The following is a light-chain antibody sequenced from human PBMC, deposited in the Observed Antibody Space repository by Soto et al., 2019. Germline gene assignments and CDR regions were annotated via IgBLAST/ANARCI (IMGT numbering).Light chain of an antibody. CDR2: DVS. CDR1: SSDIGGYNY. CDR3: SSYTSSSTVV. V-gene: IGLV2-14*03. J-gene: IGLJ2*01. Sequence: QSVLTQPASVSGSPGQSITISCTGTSSDIGGYNYVSWYQQHPGKGPKLMIYDVSSRPSGVSHRFSGSKSGDTASLTISGLQAEDEADYYCSSYTSSSTVVFGGGTKVTV.